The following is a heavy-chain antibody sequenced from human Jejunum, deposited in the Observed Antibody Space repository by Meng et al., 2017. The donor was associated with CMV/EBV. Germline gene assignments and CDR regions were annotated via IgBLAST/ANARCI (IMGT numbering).Heavy chain of an antibody. Sequence: QVQLVQSGAEVKKPXVSVKVSCXASGFIFTSYAISWVRQAPGQGLQYMGWISAYNGNTNYAQELQGRVTMTTDTSTSTAYMELRSLRFDDTAVYYCARFYCSSTSCPHVLFDYWGQGTLVTVSS. J-gene: IGHJ4*02. V-gene: IGHV1-18*01. CDR2: ISAYNGNT. D-gene: IGHD2-2*01. CDR1: GFIFTSYA. CDR3: ARFYCSSTSCPHVLFDY.